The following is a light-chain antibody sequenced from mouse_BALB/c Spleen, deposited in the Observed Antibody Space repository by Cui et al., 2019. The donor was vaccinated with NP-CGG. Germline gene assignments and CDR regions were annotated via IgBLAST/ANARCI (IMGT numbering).Light chain of an antibody. CDR1: TGAVTSNNF. V-gene: IGLV1*01. J-gene: IGLJ1*01. Sequence: QAVVTQESPLTTSPGETVTLTCRSSTGAVTSNNFANWVQEKPDHLFSGLIGGTNNRAPGVPARFSGSLIGDKAVLTITGAQTEDEAIYFCALWYSNHWVFGGGTKLTVL. CDR3: ALWYSNHWV. CDR2: GTN.